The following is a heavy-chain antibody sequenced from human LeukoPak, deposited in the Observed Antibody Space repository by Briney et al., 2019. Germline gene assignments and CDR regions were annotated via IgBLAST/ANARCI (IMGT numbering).Heavy chain of an antibody. J-gene: IGHJ6*02. D-gene: IGHD6-13*01. CDR3: ARGDSSSWYYYYGMDV. V-gene: IGHV4-30-4*01. CDR1: GGSISSGDYY. CDR2: IYYSGST. Sequence: SETLSLTCTVSGGSISSGDYYWSWIRQPPGKGLEWIGYIYYSGSTYYNPSLKSRVTISVDTSKNQFSLKLSSVTAAGTAVYYCARGDSSSWYYYYGMDVWGQGTTITVSS.